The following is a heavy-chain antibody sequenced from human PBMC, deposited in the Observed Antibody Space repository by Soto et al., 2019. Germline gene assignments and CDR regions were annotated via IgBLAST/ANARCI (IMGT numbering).Heavy chain of an antibody. V-gene: IGHV4-4*07. CDR2: IYTSGST. Sequence: SDTLSLTCTVSGGSISSYYWSWIRQPAGKGLEWIGRIYTSGSTNYNPSLKSRVTMSVDTSKNQFSLKLSSVTAADTAVYYCAASLRYCSGGSCSSYYYYGMDVWGQGTTVAVSS. J-gene: IGHJ6*01. CDR3: AASLRYCSGGSCSSYYYYGMDV. D-gene: IGHD2-15*01. CDR1: GGSISSYY.